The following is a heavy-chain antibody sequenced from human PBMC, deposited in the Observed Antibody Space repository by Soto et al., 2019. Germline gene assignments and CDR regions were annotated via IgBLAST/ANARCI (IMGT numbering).Heavy chain of an antibody. CDR2: IYYGGST. D-gene: IGHD3-10*01. CDR1: GASISSYH. V-gene: IGHV4-59*01. J-gene: IGHJ6*02. Sequence: PSETLSLTCTVSGASISSYHWSWIRQSPGKGLEWIGYIYYGGSTNYNPSLKSRVTISVGSSKNQFSLRLSSVTAADTAVYYCARTVKRVVRGVPIIYGLDVWGQGTTVTVAS. CDR3: ARTVKRVVRGVPIIYGLDV.